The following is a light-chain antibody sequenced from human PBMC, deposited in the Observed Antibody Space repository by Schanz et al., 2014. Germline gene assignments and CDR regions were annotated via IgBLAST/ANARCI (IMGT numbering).Light chain of an antibody. CDR3: QQYNNWPPLT. CDR2: GAS. Sequence: EIVMTQSQATLSVSPGERATLSCRASQSISSYLAWYQQKPGQAPRLLIYGASNRATGIATRFSGSGFGTEFTLTISGLQSEDFAVYYCQQYNNWPPLTFGGGTKVEIK. CDR1: QSISSY. J-gene: IGKJ4*01. V-gene: IGKV3-15*01.